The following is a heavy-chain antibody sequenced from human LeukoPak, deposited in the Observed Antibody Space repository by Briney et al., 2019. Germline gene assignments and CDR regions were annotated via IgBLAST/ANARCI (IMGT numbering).Heavy chain of an antibody. V-gene: IGHV1-8*03. Sequence: ASVKVSCKASGYTFTSYDINWVRQATGQGLEWMGWMNPNSGNTGYAQKFQGRVTITRNTSISTAYMELSSLRSEDTAVYYCARGSFIVGARIVYYYYYMDVWGKGTTVTVSS. D-gene: IGHD1-26*01. J-gene: IGHJ6*03. CDR3: ARGSFIVGARIVYYYYYMDV. CDR1: GYTFTSYD. CDR2: MNPNSGNT.